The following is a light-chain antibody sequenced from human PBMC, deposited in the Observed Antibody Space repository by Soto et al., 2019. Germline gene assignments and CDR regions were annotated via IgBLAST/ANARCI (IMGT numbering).Light chain of an antibody. CDR2: GAS. Sequence: EIVLTQSPASLSLSPGERATLSCRASQSVDSTFLAWYQKKPGQAPSLLIDGASKSATGVPDRSRGSGSVTALTISISRPEPDDCAVYYCQQYMRSGTFGQGTKVEIK. J-gene: IGKJ1*01. CDR3: QQYMRSGT. CDR1: QSVDSTF. V-gene: IGKV3-20*01.